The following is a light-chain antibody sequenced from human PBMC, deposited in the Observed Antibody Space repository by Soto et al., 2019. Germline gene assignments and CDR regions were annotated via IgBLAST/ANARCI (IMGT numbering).Light chain of an antibody. CDR1: QSVSSN. J-gene: IGKJ4*01. CDR2: GAS. CDR3: QQRSNWPPIT. Sequence: IVLTQSPATLSLSPGERATLSCRASQSVSSNLAWYQQKPGQAPRLLIYGASTRATGIPDRFSGSGSGTDFTLTISRLEPEDFAVYHCQQRSNWPPITFGGGTKVDIK. V-gene: IGKV3-11*01.